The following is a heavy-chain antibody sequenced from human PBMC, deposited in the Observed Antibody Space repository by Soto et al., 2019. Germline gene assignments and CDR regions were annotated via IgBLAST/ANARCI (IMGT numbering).Heavy chain of an antibody. V-gene: IGHV3-30*18. D-gene: IGHD6-19*01. CDR1: GFTFSACG. CDR3: AKDSDSGHFDY. Sequence: GGSLRLSCAASGFTFSACGMHWVRQAPGKGLEWVAVISYDGINKYYTDSVKGRFTISRDNSKNMLYLQMNSLRPEDTAVYYCAKDSDSGHFDYWGQGILVPVSS. J-gene: IGHJ4*02. CDR2: ISYDGINK.